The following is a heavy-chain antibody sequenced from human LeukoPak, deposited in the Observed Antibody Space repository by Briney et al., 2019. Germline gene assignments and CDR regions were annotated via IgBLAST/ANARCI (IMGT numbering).Heavy chain of an antibody. V-gene: IGHV4-39*07. J-gene: IGHJ4*02. Sequence: PSETLSLTCTVSGGSISSSSYYWGWIRQPPGKGLEWIGNIYYSGSTYYNPSLKSRVTISVDRSKNQFSLKLSSVTAADTAVYYCAREVGGDFDYWGQGTLVTVSS. CDR2: IYYSGST. D-gene: IGHD4-17*01. CDR1: GGSISSSSYY. CDR3: AREVGGDFDY.